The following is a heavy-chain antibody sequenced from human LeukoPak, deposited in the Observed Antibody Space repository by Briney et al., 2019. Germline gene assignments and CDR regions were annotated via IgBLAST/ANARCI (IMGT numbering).Heavy chain of an antibody. J-gene: IGHJ3*02. V-gene: IGHV1-69*13. D-gene: IGHD1-26*01. Sequence: SVKVSCKASGGTFSSYAISWMRQAPGQGLEWMGGIIPIFGTANYAQKFQGRVTITADESTSTAYMELSSLRSEDTAVYYCARAPSPNSGSLIRGAFDIWGQGTMVTVSS. CDR1: GGTFSSYA. CDR2: IIPIFGTA. CDR3: ARAPSPNSGSLIRGAFDI.